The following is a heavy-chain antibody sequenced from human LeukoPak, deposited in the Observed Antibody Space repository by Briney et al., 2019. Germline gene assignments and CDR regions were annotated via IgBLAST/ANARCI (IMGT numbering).Heavy chain of an antibody. CDR3: ASLNWNYSYYFDY. J-gene: IGHJ4*02. Sequence: PSETLSLTCAVYGGSFSGYYWSWIRQPPGKGLEWIGEINHSGSTNYNPSLKSQVTISVDTSKNQFSLKLSSVTAADTAVYYCASLNWNYSYYFDYWGQGTLVTVSS. D-gene: IGHD1-7*01. CDR2: INHSGST. CDR1: GGSFSGYY. V-gene: IGHV4-34*01.